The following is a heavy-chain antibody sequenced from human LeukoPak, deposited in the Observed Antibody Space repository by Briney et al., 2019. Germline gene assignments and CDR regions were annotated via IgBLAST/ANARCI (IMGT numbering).Heavy chain of an antibody. J-gene: IGHJ4*02. Sequence: QAGGSLRLSCAASGFTFTNYWMSWVRPAPGKGLELVANIKQDRSEKYYVDSVKGRFTISRDNSKNTLYLQMNSLRAEDTAVYYCAKLRGPRSYCFDYWGQGTLVTVSS. CDR2: IKQDRSEK. CDR3: AKLRGPRSYCFDY. V-gene: IGHV3-7*03. CDR1: GFTFTNYW. D-gene: IGHD1-26*01.